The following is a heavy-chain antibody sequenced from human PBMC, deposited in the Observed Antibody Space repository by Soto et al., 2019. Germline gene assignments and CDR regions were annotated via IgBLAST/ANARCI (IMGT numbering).Heavy chain of an antibody. V-gene: IGHV1-18*01. CDR1: GYTFTSYG. J-gene: IGHJ6*02. CDR2: ISAYNGNT. Sequence: ASVKVSCKASGYTFTSYGISWVRQAPGQGLEWMGWISAYNGNTNYAQKLQGRVTMTTDTSTSTAYMELRSLRSDDTAVYYCARFDYGDFYYYYGMDVWGQGTTVTVSS. CDR3: ARFDYGDFYYYYGMDV. D-gene: IGHD4-17*01.